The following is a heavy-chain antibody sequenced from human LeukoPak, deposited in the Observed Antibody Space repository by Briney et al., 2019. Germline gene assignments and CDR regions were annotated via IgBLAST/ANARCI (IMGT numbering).Heavy chain of an antibody. D-gene: IGHD2-21*02. V-gene: IGHV3-74*01. J-gene: IGHJ4*02. Sequence: GGTLRLSCAASGVSIRGYWMHWVRHAPGKGLVWVSHIKSDGSCTNYADSVRDRFSISRDNAKNALFLQMVGVRAEDMAIYYCVSDRDACYLDLWVQGMLVAVSS. CDR3: VSDRDACYLDL. CDR1: GVSIRGYW. CDR2: IKSDGSCT.